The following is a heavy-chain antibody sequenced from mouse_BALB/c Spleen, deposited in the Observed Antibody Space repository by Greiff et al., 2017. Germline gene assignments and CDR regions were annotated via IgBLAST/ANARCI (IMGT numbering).Heavy chain of an antibody. V-gene: IGHV14-4*02. CDR1: GFNIKDYY. Sequence: EVQLQQSGAELVRSGASVKLSCTASGFNIKDYYMHWVKQRPEQGLEWIGWIDPENGDTEYAPKFQGKATMTADTSSNTAYLQLSSLTSEDTAVYYCARRPYFDYWGQGTTLTVSS. CDR2: IDPENGDT. CDR3: ARRPYFDY. J-gene: IGHJ2*01.